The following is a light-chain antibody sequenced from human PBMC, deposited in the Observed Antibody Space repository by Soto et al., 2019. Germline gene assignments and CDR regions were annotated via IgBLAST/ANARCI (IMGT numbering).Light chain of an antibody. CDR1: QDISNY. V-gene: IGKV1-33*01. Sequence: DIQMTQSPSSLSASVGDRVTITCQASQDISNYLNWYQQKPGEAPKLLISDGSNLETGVPSRFSGSGSGTHFTFTISSLQPEAFATYHCQQYEKVGLTFRGGTKVEIK. J-gene: IGKJ4*01. CDR2: DGS. CDR3: QQYEKVGLT.